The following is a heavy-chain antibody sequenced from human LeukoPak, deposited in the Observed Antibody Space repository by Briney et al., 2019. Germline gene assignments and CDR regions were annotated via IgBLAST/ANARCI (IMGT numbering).Heavy chain of an antibody. CDR1: GSTFSSYG. Sequence: GRSLRLSCAASGSTFSSYGMHWVRQAPGKGLEWVAVISYDGSNKYYADSVKGRFTISRDNSKNTLYLQMDSLRAEDTAVYYCAKAEAVAEHWGQGTLVTVSS. J-gene: IGHJ1*01. V-gene: IGHV3-30*18. CDR3: AKAEAVAEH. CDR2: ISYDGSNK. D-gene: IGHD6-19*01.